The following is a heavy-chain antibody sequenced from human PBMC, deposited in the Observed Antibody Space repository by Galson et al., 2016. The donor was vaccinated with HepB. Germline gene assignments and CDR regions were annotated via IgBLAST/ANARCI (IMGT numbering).Heavy chain of an antibody. D-gene: IGHD5-24*01. CDR1: GGAINSAYP. J-gene: IGHJ4*02. CDR3: AREDGTSKKEFDS. CDR2: ISYTGIT. V-gene: IGHV4-31*03. Sequence: TLSLTCSLSGGAINSAYPWSWIRQPPGKGLEWIGYISYTGITNYKSSLKSRVTMSIDTSKNQFSLKLTAVTAAETSVYYCAREDGTSKKEFDSWGQGTLVTVSS.